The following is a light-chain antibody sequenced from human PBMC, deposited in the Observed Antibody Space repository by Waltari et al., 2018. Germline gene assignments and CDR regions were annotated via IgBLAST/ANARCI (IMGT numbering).Light chain of an antibody. CDR3: QQSYSTVRT. J-gene: IGKJ1*01. V-gene: IGKV1-39*01. CDR2: GAS. Sequence: DIQMTQSPSSLSASVGDRATITFRASQSIDNYLNWYQQERGKAPKLLIYGASSLQSGVPSRFSGSGSGTDFTLTISSLQPGDFATYYCQQSYSTVRTFGQGTKVDI. CDR1: QSIDNY.